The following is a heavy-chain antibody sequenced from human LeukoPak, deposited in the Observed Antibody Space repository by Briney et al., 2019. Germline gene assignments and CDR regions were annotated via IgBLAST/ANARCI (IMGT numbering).Heavy chain of an antibody. Sequence: RPSETLSLTCAVYGGSFSGYYWSWIRQPPGKGLEWIGEIYHSGSTNYNPSLKSRVTISVDKSKNQFSLKLSSVTAADTAVYYCARGVLLWFGEESYYYYMDVWGKGTTVTVSS. CDR1: GGSFSGYY. CDR3: ARGVLLWFGEESYYYYMDV. J-gene: IGHJ6*03. V-gene: IGHV4-34*01. CDR2: IYHSGST. D-gene: IGHD3-10*01.